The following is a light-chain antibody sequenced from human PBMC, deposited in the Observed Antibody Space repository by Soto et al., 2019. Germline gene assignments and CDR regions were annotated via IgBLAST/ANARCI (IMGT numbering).Light chain of an antibody. CDR2: SDD. Sequence: QSVLTQPPSASGTPGQRVTISCSGSSSNIGGNSVNWYQHLPGTAPKILMYSDDERPSEVPDRFSGSKSGTSASLAISGLQSEDEADYYCAAWDDNLNGPVFGGGTKVTVL. V-gene: IGLV1-44*01. J-gene: IGLJ2*01. CDR3: AAWDDNLNGPV. CDR1: SSNIGGNS.